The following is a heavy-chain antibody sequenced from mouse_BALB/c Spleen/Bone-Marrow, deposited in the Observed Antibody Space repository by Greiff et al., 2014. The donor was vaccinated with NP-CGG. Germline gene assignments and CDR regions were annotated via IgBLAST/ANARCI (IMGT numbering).Heavy chain of an antibody. CDR2: IDPANGNT. J-gene: IGHJ3*01. D-gene: IGHD1-1*01. Sequence: EVQLVESGAELVKPGASVKLSCTASGFNIKDTYMHWVKQRPEQGLEGIGRIDPANGNTKYDPKFQGKATITADTSSNTAYLQLGSLTSEDTAVYYCASYYYGSSRFAYWGQGTLVTVSA. CDR3: ASYYYGSSRFAY. CDR1: GFNIKDTY. V-gene: IGHV14-3*02.